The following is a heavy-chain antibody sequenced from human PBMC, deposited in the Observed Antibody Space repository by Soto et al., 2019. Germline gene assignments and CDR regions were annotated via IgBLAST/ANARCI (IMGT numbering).Heavy chain of an antibody. CDR3: ARVYGSGTYRHFDY. CDR1: GASITTYY. V-gene: IGHV4-4*07. Sequence: QVQLQESGPGLVKPSETLSLTCTVSGASITTYYWSWIRQPAGKGLEWLGRIYTSGSTNYNPSLKSRVSMSVDTSKNQFSLKLTSVTAADTAVYYCARVYGSGTYRHFDYWGQGTLVTVSS. CDR2: IYTSGST. D-gene: IGHD3-10*01. J-gene: IGHJ4*02.